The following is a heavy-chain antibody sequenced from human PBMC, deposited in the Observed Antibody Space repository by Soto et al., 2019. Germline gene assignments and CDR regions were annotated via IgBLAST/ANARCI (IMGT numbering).Heavy chain of an antibody. D-gene: IGHD3-10*01. Sequence: SETLYLTCAVSGGSISSSNWWSWVRQPPGKGLEWIGEIYHSGSTNYNPSLKSRVTISVDKSKNQFSLKLSSVTAADTAVYYCARGRRYGSGSSYYFDYWGQGTLVTV. CDR3: ARGRRYGSGSSYYFDY. CDR1: GGSISSSNW. CDR2: IYHSGST. J-gene: IGHJ4*02. V-gene: IGHV4-4*02.